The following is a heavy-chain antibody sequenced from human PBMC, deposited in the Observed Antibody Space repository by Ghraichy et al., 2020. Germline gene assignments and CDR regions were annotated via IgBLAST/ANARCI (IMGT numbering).Heavy chain of an antibody. Sequence: SVKVSCKASGGTFSSYAISWVRQAPGQGLEWMGGIIPIFGTANYAQKFQGRVTITADESTSTAYMELSSLRSEDTAVYYCASFGGPPYGMDVWGQGTTVTVSS. V-gene: IGHV1-69*13. CDR2: IIPIFGTA. CDR3: ASFGGPPYGMDV. J-gene: IGHJ6*02. D-gene: IGHD3-10*01. CDR1: GGTFSSYA.